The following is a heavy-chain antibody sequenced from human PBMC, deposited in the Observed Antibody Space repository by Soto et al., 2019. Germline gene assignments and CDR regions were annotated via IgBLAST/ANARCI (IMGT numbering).Heavy chain of an antibody. CDR1: GFTFISYA. Sequence: PGGSLRLSWAASGFTFISYAMSLVLQAPWKGLEWVSAISGSGGSTYYADSVKGRFTISRDNAKNSLYLQMNSLRAEDTAVYFCTRKSESDYWGQRTLVTVSS. CDR3: TRKSESDY. V-gene: IGHV3-23*01. J-gene: IGHJ4*02. CDR2: ISGSGGST.